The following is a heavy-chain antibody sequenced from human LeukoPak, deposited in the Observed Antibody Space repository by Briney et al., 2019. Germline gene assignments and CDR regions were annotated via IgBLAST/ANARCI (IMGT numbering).Heavy chain of an antibody. CDR1: GYTFTSYG. D-gene: IGHD2-2*01. CDR2: ISAYNGNT. Sequence: ASVKVSCKASGYTFTSYGISWVRQDPGQGLEWMGWISAYNGNTNYAQKLQGRVTMTTDTSTSTAYMELRSLRSDDTAVYYCARAPLGVVPAAPWGQGTLVTVSS. CDR3: ARAPLGVVPAAP. V-gene: IGHV1-18*01. J-gene: IGHJ4*02.